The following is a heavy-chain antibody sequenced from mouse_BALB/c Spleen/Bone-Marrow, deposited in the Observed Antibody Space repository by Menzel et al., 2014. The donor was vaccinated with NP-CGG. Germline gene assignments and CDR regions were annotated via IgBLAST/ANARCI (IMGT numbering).Heavy chain of an antibody. V-gene: IGHV1-54*01. CDR3: PRQLGPYYAMDY. D-gene: IGHD4-1*02. CDR2: INPGSGAT. Sequence: QVQLQQSGADLVRPGTSVKASCKASGYAFTNYLIEWVKQRPGQGLEWIGVINPGSGATNYNEKFKGKATLTADKSSSTAYMQLSSLTSDDSAVYFCPRQLGPYYAMDYWGQGASITVSS. J-gene: IGHJ4*01. CDR1: GYAFTNYL.